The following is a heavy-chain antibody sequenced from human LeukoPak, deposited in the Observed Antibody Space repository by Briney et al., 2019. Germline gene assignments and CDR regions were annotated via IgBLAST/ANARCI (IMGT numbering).Heavy chain of an antibody. CDR1: GYTFTSYD. CDR2: MNPNSGNT. J-gene: IGHJ6*03. D-gene: IGHD2-15*01. Sequence: ASVKVSCKASGYTFTSYDINWVRQATGQGLEWMGWMNPNSGNTGYAQKFQGRVTTTRNTSISTAYMELSSLRSEDTAVYYCARASGVVVAAIRQVYYMDVWGKGTTVTVSS. V-gene: IGHV1-8*01. CDR3: ARASGVVVAAIRQVYYMDV.